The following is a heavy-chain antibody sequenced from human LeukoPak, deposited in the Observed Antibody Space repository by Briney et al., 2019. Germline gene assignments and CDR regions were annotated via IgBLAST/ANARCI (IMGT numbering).Heavy chain of an antibody. D-gene: IGHD5/OR15-5a*01. Sequence: PGGSLRLSCAASGLTFSIFDLHWVRQAPGKGLEWVAFIGFDGSDKYCADSVKGRFTISRDNANTTLYLQMNSLRVEDTAMYYCAKGRVPRGHGVYALDYWGQGTLVTVSS. CDR1: GLTFSIFD. V-gene: IGHV3-30*02. CDR2: IGFDGSDK. CDR3: AKGRVPRGHGVYALDY. J-gene: IGHJ4*02.